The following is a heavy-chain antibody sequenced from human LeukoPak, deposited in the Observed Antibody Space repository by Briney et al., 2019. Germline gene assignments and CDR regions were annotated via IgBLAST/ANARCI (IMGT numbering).Heavy chain of an antibody. Sequence: ASVKVSCKASGGTFSSYAISWVRQAPGQGLEWMGGIIPIFGTANYAQKFRGRVTITADESTSTAYMELSSLRSEDTAVYYCAREGYCSSTSCSLGYWGQGTLVTVSS. D-gene: IGHD2-2*01. CDR3: AREGYCSSTSCSLGY. CDR2: IIPIFGTA. V-gene: IGHV1-69*01. J-gene: IGHJ4*02. CDR1: GGTFSSYA.